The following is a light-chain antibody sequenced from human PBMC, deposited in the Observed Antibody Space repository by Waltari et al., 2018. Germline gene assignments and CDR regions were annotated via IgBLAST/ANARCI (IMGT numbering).Light chain of an antibody. Sequence: EIVMTQSPATLSVSPGDRATLPCRASQSVSSNLAWYQQKPGQAPRPLIYGASTRATGIPARFSGSGSGTEFTLTISSMQSEDFAVYYCQQYNNWLFTFGPGTKVDIK. V-gene: IGKV3-15*01. CDR3: QQYNNWLFT. J-gene: IGKJ3*01. CDR1: QSVSSN. CDR2: GAS.